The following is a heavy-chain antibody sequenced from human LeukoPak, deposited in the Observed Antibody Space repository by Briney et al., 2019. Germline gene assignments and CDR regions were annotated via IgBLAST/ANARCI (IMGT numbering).Heavy chain of an antibody. V-gene: IGHV3-48*04. CDR2: ISSSSGII. J-gene: IGHJ5*02. CDR3: ATDFNRGFDP. CDR1: GFTFSNYN. Sequence: GGSLRLSCAASGFTFSNYNMNWVRQAPGKGLEWVSFISSSSGIIYYADSVKGRFTISRDNAKNSLYLQMDSLRVEDTAVYYCATDFNRGFDPWGQGTLVTVSS.